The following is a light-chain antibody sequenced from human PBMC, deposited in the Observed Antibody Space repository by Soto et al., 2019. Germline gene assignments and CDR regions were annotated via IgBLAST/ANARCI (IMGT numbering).Light chain of an antibody. V-gene: IGKV1-5*01. CDR3: QQYNSYPWT. Sequence: DIQMTQSPSTLSASVGDGVTITCRASQSISNRLAWYQQKPGEAPKYLIYDASTLDSGAPSRFSGSGSGTEFTLSISSQQPHDFATYYCQQYNSYPWTFGQGTKVEI. CDR2: DAS. CDR1: QSISNR. J-gene: IGKJ1*01.